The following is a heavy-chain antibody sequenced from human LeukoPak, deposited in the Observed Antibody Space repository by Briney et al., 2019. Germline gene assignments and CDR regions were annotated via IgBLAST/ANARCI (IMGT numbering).Heavy chain of an antibody. V-gene: IGHV3-48*04. CDR3: ARGNRGTGSISYYFDY. J-gene: IGHJ4*02. Sequence: GGSLRLSCAASGFTFSTYTMSWVRQAPGKGLEWISYISSSSTTIYYADSVKGRFTISRDNAKNSLYLQMNSLRAEDTAVYYCARGNRGTGSISYYFDYWGQGTLVTVSS. D-gene: IGHD3/OR15-3a*01. CDR2: ISSSSTTI. CDR1: GFTFSTYT.